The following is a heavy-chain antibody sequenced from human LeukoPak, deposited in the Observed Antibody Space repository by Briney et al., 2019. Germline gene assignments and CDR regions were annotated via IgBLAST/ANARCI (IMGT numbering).Heavy chain of an antibody. CDR1: GYTFTSYY. V-gene: IGHV1-46*01. Sequence: ASVKVSCKASGYTFTSYYMHWVRQAPGQGLEWMGIINPSGGSTSYAQKFQGRVTMTRDTSTSTVYMELSSLRSEDTAVYYCAREGGMVYDSSGFDYWGQGTLVTVSS. D-gene: IGHD3-22*01. J-gene: IGHJ4*02. CDR3: AREGGMVYDSSGFDY. CDR2: INPSGGST.